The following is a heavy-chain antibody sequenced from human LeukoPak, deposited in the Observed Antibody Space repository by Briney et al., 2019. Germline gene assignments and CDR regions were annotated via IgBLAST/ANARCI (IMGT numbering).Heavy chain of an antibody. CDR3: ARDGPPHQVTIFGVVTYYYYGMDV. CDR1: GFTFSSYA. J-gene: IGHJ6*02. CDR2: ISSNGGST. V-gene: IGHV3-64*01. Sequence: GGSLRLSCAASGFTFSSYAMHWVRQAPGKGLEYVSAISSNGGSTYYANSVKGRFTISRDNSKNTLYLQMGSLRAEDMAVYYCARDGPPHQVTIFGVVTYYYYGMDVWGQGTTVTVSS. D-gene: IGHD3-3*01.